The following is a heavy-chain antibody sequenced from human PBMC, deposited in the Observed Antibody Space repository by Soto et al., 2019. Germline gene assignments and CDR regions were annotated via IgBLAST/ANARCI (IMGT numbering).Heavy chain of an antibody. CDR1: GYSFTNYW. D-gene: IGHD6-13*01. J-gene: IGHJ5*02. CDR3: ARIESIARNWFDP. V-gene: IGHV5-10-1*01. CDR2: IDPVDSYT. Sequence: LGESLKISCKGSGYSFTNYWISWVRRMPGKGLEWMGNIDPVDSYTNYSPSFQGHVTFSVDTSISTAYLQWSSLKASDTAMYYCARIESIARNWFDPWGQGTLVTVSS.